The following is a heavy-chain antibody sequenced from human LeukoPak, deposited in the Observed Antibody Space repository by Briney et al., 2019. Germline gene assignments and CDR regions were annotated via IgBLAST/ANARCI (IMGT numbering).Heavy chain of an antibody. Sequence: GGSLRLSCAASGFTFSSYWRSWVRQAPGKGLEWVANIKQDGSEKYYVDSVKGRFTISRDNAKNSLYLQMNSLRAEDTAVYYCARERGSGYSYGYVANAFDIWGQGTMVTVSS. CDR1: GFTFSSYW. V-gene: IGHV3-7*01. J-gene: IGHJ3*02. D-gene: IGHD5-18*01. CDR2: IKQDGSEK. CDR3: ARERGSGYSYGYVANAFDI.